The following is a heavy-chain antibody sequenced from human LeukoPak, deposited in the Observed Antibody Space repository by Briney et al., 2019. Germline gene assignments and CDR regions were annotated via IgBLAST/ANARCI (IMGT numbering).Heavy chain of an antibody. CDR1: GFTFSSYW. J-gene: IGHJ6*03. CDR2: IKQDGSEK. CDR3: ARVYYYGSGSLYYMDV. D-gene: IGHD3-10*01. Sequence: PGGSLRLSCAASGFTFSSYWMSWVRQAPGKGLEWVANIKQDGSEKYYVDSVKGRFTISRDNAKNSLYLQMNSLRAEDTAVYYCARVYYYGSGSLYYMDVWGKGTTVTVTS. V-gene: IGHV3-7*04.